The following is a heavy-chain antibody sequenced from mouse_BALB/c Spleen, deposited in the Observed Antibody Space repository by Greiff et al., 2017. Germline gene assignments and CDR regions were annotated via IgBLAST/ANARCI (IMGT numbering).Heavy chain of an antibody. V-gene: IGHV2-6-7*01. CDR3: ARDSPYDYDAGYFDY. D-gene: IGHD2-4*01. CDR2: IWGDGST. Sequence: VQVVESGPGLVAPSQSLSITCTVSGFSLTGYGVNWVRQPPGKGLEWLGMIWGDGSTDYNSALKSRLSISKDNSKSQVFLKMNSLQTDDTARYYCARDSPYDYDAGYFDYWGQGTTLTVSS. CDR1: GFSLTGYG. J-gene: IGHJ2*01.